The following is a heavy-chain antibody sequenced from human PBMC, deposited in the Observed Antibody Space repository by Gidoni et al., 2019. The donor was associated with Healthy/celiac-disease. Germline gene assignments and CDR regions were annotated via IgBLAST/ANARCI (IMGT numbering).Heavy chain of an antibody. J-gene: IGHJ4*02. CDR1: GYSFTSYW. CDR2: IYPGESDT. V-gene: IGHV5-51*01. Sequence: EVQLVQSGAEVKKPGESLKISCTGSGYSFTSYWIGWVRQMPGKGLEWMGIIYPGESDTRYSPSFQGQVTISADKSISTAYLQWSSLKASDTAMYYCARRGYCTNGVCYFDYWGQGTLVTVSS. D-gene: IGHD2-8*01. CDR3: ARRGYCTNGVCYFDY.